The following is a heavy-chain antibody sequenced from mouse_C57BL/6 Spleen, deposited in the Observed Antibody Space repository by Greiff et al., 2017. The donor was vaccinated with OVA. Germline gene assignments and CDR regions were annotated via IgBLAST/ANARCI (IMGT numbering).Heavy chain of an antibody. CDR3: ARLYDGYYHFAY. Sequence: EVKLMESGPELVKPGASVKIPCKASGYTFTDYNMDWVKQSHGKSLEWIGDINPNNGGTIYNQKFKGKATLTVDKSSSTAYMELRSLTSEDTAVYYCARLYDGYYHFAYWGQGTLVTVSA. CDR1: GYTFTDYN. CDR2: INPNNGGT. V-gene: IGHV1-18*01. D-gene: IGHD2-3*01. J-gene: IGHJ3*01.